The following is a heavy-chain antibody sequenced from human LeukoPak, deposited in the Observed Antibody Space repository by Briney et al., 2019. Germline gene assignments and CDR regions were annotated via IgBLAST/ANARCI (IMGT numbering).Heavy chain of an antibody. J-gene: IGHJ4*02. V-gene: IGHV3-53*01. D-gene: IGHD1-14*01. CDR2: LYAGGTT. CDR3: AREWANQRQRRNN. Sequence: AGGSVRLTCAASGFSVSSSFMTWVRQSPVKGLELVAVLYAGGTTNYVESVKGRFTISRDNSKNTVYLQMNSLRDDDTGVYYCAREWANQRQRRNNWGQGPPVTVSS. CDR1: GFSVSSSF.